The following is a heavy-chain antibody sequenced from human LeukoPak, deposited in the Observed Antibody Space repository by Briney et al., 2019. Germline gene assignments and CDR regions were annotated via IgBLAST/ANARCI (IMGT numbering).Heavy chain of an antibody. D-gene: IGHD6-19*01. J-gene: IGHJ3*02. Sequence: SETLSLTCTVSGGSISSSSYYWGWIRQPPGKGLEWIGSIYYSGSTYYNPSLKSRVTISVDTSKNQFSLKLSSVTAADTAVYYCARGAGSRGLEAFDIWGQGTMVTVSS. V-gene: IGHV4-39*07. CDR1: GGSISSSSYY. CDR2: IYYSGST. CDR3: ARGAGSRGLEAFDI.